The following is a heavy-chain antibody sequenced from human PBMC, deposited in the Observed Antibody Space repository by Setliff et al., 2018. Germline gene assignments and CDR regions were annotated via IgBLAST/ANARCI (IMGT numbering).Heavy chain of an antibody. CDR1: GFTFSSYW. D-gene: IGHD3-22*01. Sequence: GGSLRLSCAASGFTFSSYWMSWVRQAPGKGLEWVSYISSSSSTIYYAASVKGRFTISRDNANNSLFLQMDTLRPEDTAVYYCARDNYYDSTQDAFDIWGQGTMVTVSS. V-gene: IGHV3-48*04. CDR2: ISSSSSTI. CDR3: ARDNYYDSTQDAFDI. J-gene: IGHJ3*02.